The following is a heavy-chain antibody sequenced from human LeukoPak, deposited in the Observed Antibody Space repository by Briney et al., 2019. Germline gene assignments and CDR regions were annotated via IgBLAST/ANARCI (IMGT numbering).Heavy chain of an antibody. CDR3: ARGYCSSTSCYEEDAFDT. CDR1: GYSISSGYY. V-gene: IGHV4-38-2*01. D-gene: IGHD2-2*01. Sequence: PSETLSFTCAVSGYSISSGYYWGWIRQPPGKGLEWIGNIYHSGSTYYNPSLKSRVTISVDTSKTQFSLKLSSVTAADTAVYYCARGYCSSTSCYEEDAFDTWGQGTMVTVPS. J-gene: IGHJ3*02. CDR2: IYHSGST.